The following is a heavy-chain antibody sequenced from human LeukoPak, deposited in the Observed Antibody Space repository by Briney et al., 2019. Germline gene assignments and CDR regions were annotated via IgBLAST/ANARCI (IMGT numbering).Heavy chain of an antibody. CDR3: AELGITMIGGV. Sequence: PGGSLRLSCTVSGFTFSSNSMSWVRQAPGKGLEWVSFIYSDNTHYSDSVKGRFTISRDNSKNTLYLQMNSLRAEDTAVYYCAELGITMIGGVWGKGTTVTISS. CDR1: GFTFSSNS. V-gene: IGHV3-53*01. J-gene: IGHJ6*04. D-gene: IGHD3-10*02. CDR2: IYSDNT.